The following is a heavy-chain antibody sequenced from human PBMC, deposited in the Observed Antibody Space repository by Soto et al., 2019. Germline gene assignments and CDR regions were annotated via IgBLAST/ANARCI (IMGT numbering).Heavy chain of an antibody. CDR2: IYYSGST. Sequence: QLQLQESGPGLVKPSETLSLTCTVSGGSISSSSYYWGWIRQPPGKGLEWIGSIYYSGSTYYNPSLKSRVTISVDTSKNQFSLKLSSVTAADTAVYYCARQVYIAYSSSSGGHWYFDLWGRGTLVTVSS. D-gene: IGHD6-6*01. V-gene: IGHV4-39*01. J-gene: IGHJ2*01. CDR3: ARQVYIAYSSSSGGHWYFDL. CDR1: GGSISSSSYY.